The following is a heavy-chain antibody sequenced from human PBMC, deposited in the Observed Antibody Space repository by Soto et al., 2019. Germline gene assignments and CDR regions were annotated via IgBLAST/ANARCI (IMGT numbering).Heavy chain of an antibody. V-gene: IGHV3-21*02. Sequence: EVQLMESGGGLVKPGGSLRLSCAASGFTFSSYSMNWVRQAPGKGLEWVSSISSSSFSINYADSVKGRFSISRDNAQNSLHLQMNNLRAADTAVYYCARNESSNIYGMDVWGQGTTVTVSS. D-gene: IGHD6-6*01. CDR1: GFTFSSYS. CDR3: ARNESSNIYGMDV. CDR2: ISSSSFSI. J-gene: IGHJ6*02.